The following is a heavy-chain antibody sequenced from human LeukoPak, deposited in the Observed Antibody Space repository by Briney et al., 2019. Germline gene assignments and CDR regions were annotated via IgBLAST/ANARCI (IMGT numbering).Heavy chain of an antibody. V-gene: IGHV4-39*01. CDR2: IYYSGST. J-gene: IGHJ6*02. CDR3: ARGSMVRGVIDYYYYGMDV. Sequence: GSLRLSCAASGFTLSSYAMSWVRQAPGKGLEWIGSIYYSGSTYYNPSLKSRVTISVDTSKNQFSLKLSSVTAADTAVYYCARGSMVRGVIDYYYYGMDVWGQGTTVTVSS. CDR1: GFTLSSYA. D-gene: IGHD3-10*01.